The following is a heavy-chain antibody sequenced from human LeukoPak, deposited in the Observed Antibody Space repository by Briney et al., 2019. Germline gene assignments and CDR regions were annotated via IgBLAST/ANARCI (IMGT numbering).Heavy chain of an antibody. D-gene: IGHD3-16*01. V-gene: IGHV4-59*11. CDR2: MYSGGGT. Sequence: PSETLSLTCTVSGGSISGHYWSWIRQSPGTGLEWIGYMYSGGGTNYNPSLNSRVTISVDMSKNQFSLKLTSVTAADTAIYYCARLHASRAEEFDPRGQGTLVTVSS. CDR3: ARLHASRAEEFDP. CDR1: GGSISGHY. J-gene: IGHJ5*02.